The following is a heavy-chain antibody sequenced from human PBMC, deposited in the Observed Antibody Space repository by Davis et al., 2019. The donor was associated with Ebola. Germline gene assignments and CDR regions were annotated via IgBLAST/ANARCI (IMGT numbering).Heavy chain of an antibody. CDR1: DYSIGSGDW. V-gene: IGHV4-28*05. Sequence: SETLSLTCAVSDYSIGSGDWWGWIRQPPGKGLEWIAYMHYSGSIYYNPSLRSRVTMSLDTAKNQFSLKLSSVTAVDTAVYYCARSLCSRTSCYARGADAFDVWGQGTMVTVSS. J-gene: IGHJ3*01. CDR2: MHYSGSI. CDR3: ARSLCSRTSCYARGADAFDV. D-gene: IGHD2-2*01.